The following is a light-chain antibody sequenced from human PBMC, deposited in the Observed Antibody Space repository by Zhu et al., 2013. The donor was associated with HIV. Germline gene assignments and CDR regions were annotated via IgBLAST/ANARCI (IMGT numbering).Light chain of an antibody. V-gene: IGLV2-14*01. CDR1: SRDVGGYHF. Sequence: QSALAQPASVSGSPGQSITISCTGTSRDVGGYHFVSWYRQHPGKVPKLMIYEVSDRPSGVSNRFSGSKSGASASLAITGLQADDESDYYCQSFDSTLSGYVFGTGTKVTVL. J-gene: IGLJ1*01. CDR3: QSFDSTLSGYV. CDR2: EVS.